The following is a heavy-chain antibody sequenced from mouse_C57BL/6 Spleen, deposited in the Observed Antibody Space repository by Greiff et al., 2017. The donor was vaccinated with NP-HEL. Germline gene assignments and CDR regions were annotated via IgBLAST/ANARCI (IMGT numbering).Heavy chain of an antibody. V-gene: IGHV1-50*01. CDR1: GYTFTSYW. CDR2: IDPSDSYT. D-gene: IGHD1-1*01. CDR3: ARGSSSLFDY. J-gene: IGHJ2*01. Sequence: QVHVKQSGAELVKPGASVKLSCKASGYTFTSYWMQWVKQRPGQGLEWIGEIDPSDSYTNYNQKFKGKAKLTVDTSSSPAYMQLRSLTSEDSAVYYWARGSSSLFDYWGQGTTLTVSS.